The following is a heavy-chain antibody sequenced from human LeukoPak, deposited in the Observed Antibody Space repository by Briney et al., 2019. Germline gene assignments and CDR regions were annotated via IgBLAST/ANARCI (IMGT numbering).Heavy chain of an antibody. Sequence: ASVKVSCKASGYTFTGYYMHWVRQAPGQGLEWMGWINPNSGGTNYAQKFQGRVTMTRDTSISTAYMELRGLRADDTAVYYCARELGGSYSAIDYWGQGTLVTVSS. CDR2: INPNSGGT. V-gene: IGHV1-2*02. CDR3: ARELGGSYSAIDY. J-gene: IGHJ4*02. CDR1: GYTFTGYY. D-gene: IGHD1-26*01.